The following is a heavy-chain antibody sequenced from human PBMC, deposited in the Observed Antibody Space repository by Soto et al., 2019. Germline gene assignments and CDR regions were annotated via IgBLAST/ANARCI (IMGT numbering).Heavy chain of an antibody. J-gene: IGHJ3*02. CDR1: GFTFSSYG. CDR3: ARDLSGDYGALDT. V-gene: IGHV3-33*01. Sequence: QVQLVESGGGVVQPGRSLRLSCAPSGFTFSSYGMHWARQAPGKGLEWVAVIWYDGSNKVYADSVKGRFTISRDNSKNTLYLQMNSLRAEDTAVYYCARDLSGDYGALDTWGQGTMVTVSS. D-gene: IGHD4-17*01. CDR2: IWYDGSNK.